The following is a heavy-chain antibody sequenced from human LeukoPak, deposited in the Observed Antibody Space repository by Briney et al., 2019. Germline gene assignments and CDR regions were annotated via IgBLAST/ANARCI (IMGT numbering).Heavy chain of an antibody. J-gene: IGHJ4*02. CDR2: IKSKTDGGTT. CDR3: TTDYDYAWGSYRLGY. V-gene: IGHV3-15*01. Sequence: GGSLRLSCAASGFTFSNAWMSWVRQAPGKGLEWVGRIKSKTDGGTTDYAAPVKGRFTISRDDSKNTLYLQMNSLKTEDTAVYYCTTDYDYAWGSYRLGYWGQGTLVTVSS. D-gene: IGHD3-16*02. CDR1: GFTFSNAW.